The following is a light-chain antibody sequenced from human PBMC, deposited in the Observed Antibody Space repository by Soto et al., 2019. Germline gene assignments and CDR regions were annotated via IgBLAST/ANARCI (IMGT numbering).Light chain of an antibody. CDR2: AAS. J-gene: IGKJ5*01. Sequence: DIQMTPSPSSLSSSXADSVTITXXASQSISSYLNWYQQKPGKAPKLLIYAASSLQSGVPSRFSGSGSGTDFTLTISSLQPEDFATYYCQQSYSTPFTFGQGTRLEIK. CDR1: QSISSY. CDR3: QQSYSTPFT. V-gene: IGKV1-39*01.